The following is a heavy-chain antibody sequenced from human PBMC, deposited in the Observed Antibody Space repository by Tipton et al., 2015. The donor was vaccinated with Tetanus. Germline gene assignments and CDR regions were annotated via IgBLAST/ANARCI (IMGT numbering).Heavy chain of an antibody. J-gene: IGHJ1*01. CDR3: AKAKTWASLWFGDV. V-gene: IGHV3-7*03. CDR2: INRDGSDK. Sequence: SLRLSCSASGFIFSNYWMSWVRQAPGKGLEWVANINRDGSDKYYVDSVRGRFTISRDEAKNSLYLQMNSLRAEDTARYYCAKAKTWASLWFGDVWGPGTLVAVSS. D-gene: IGHD3-10*01. CDR1: GFIFSNYW.